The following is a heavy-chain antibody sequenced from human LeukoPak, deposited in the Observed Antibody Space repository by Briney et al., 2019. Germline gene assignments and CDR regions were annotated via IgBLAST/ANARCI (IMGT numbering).Heavy chain of an antibody. V-gene: IGHV4-59*12. Sequence: SETLSLTCTVSGGSISSYYWSWIRQPPGKGLEWIGYIYYSGSTNYNPSLKSRVTISVDTSKNQFSLRLSSVTAADTAVYYCARGRKVVGEFWRPYYYHYMDVWGKGTTVTVSS. J-gene: IGHJ6*03. CDR1: GGSISSYY. D-gene: IGHD3-10*01. CDR2: IYYSGST. CDR3: ARGRKVVGEFWRPYYYHYMDV.